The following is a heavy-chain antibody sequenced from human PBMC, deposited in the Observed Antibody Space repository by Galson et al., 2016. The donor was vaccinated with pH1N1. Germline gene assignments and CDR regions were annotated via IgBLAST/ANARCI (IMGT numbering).Heavy chain of an antibody. Sequence: SLRLSCAVSGFTFRSYAMNWVRQAPGKGPEWVSVISGGGTIHYADSVRGRVTISRDNSNNTVYLQMNSLRAEDTGVYYCAKDKRSGWSVVGGFMDHWGQGTLVTVSS. V-gene: IGHV3-23*01. J-gene: IGHJ4*02. D-gene: IGHD6-19*01. CDR2: ISGGGTI. CDR3: AKDKRSGWSVVGGFMDH. CDR1: GFTFRSYA.